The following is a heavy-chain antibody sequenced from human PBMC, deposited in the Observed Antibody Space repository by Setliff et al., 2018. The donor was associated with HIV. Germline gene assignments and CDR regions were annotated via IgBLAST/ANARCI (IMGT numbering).Heavy chain of an antibody. Sequence: ASVKVSCKTSGYTFTASYLHWVRQAPGQGLQWMGWMHPNSGATKYAQKFRDRVTLTGDTSINTASMELSSLKSDDTAMYYCATSTSRFFWNGFYQGGFGSRNSHSFENWGQGTLVTVSS. V-gene: IGHV1-2*02. CDR1: GYTFTASY. CDR2: MHPNSGAT. J-gene: IGHJ4*02. D-gene: IGHD3-3*01. CDR3: ATSTSRFFWNGFYQGGFGSRNSHSFEN.